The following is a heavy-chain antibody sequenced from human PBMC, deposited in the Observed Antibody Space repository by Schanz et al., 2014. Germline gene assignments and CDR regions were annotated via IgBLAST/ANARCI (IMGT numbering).Heavy chain of an antibody. CDR1: GFTFSKYG. CDR2: IWYDGSNK. J-gene: IGHJ6*02. CDR3: AKGRGGTSSVGLDQYYGMDV. D-gene: IGHD6-6*01. Sequence: QVQLVESGGGVVQPGRSLRLSCAASGFTFSKYGMHWVRQAPGKGLEWVAVIWYDGSNKDYADSVKGRFTISRDNSKNMLYLQMNSLRGEDTAVYFCAKGRGGTSSVGLDQYYGMDVWGQGTTVTVSS. V-gene: IGHV3-33*06.